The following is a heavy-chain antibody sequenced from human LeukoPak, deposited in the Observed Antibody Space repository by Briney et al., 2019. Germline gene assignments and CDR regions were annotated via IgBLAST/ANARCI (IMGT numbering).Heavy chain of an antibody. Sequence: SETLSLTCAVYGESLSDYYWSWIRQTPGKGLEWIGEIEHARRSNYSPSLKRRVVMSVDTSKNQFSLKVNSVTAAETGVYYCAREAVRATGSPYFFDSWRHGTLVTVSS. J-gene: IGHJ4*01. CDR3: AREAVRATGSPYFFDS. D-gene: IGHD3-9*01. CDR2: IEHARRS. CDR1: GESLSDYY. V-gene: IGHV4-34*01.